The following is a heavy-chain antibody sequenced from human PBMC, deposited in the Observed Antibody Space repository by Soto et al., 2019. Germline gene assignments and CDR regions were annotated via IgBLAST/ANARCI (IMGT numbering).Heavy chain of an antibody. J-gene: IGHJ4*02. CDR2: ISYDGSNK. D-gene: IGHD3-22*01. CDR3: ARDRGYLDY. V-gene: IGHV3-30*03. Sequence: PGGSLRLSCAASGFTFSSYCMHWVRQAPGKGLEWVAVISYDGSNKYYADSVKGRFTISRDNSKNTLYLQMNSLRAEDTAVYYCARDRGYLDYWGQGTLVTVSS. CDR1: GFTFSSYC.